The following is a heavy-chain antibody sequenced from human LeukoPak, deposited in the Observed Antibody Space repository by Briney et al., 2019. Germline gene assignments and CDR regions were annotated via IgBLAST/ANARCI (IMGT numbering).Heavy chain of an antibody. J-gene: IGHJ6*03. CDR1: GYTFTGNY. D-gene: IGHD3/OR15-3a*01. Sequence: ASVKVSCKASGYTFTGNYMHWVRQAPGQGLEWMGWINPNSGGTNYAQKFQGRVTMTTDTSTSTAYMELRSLRSDDTAVYYCARHQDSEDYYYYMDVWGKGTTVTISS. V-gene: IGHV1-2*02. CDR2: INPNSGGT. CDR3: ARHQDSEDYYYYMDV.